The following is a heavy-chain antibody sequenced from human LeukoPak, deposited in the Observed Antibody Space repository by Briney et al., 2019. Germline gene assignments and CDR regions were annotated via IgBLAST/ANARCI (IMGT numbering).Heavy chain of an antibody. CDR2: ISYIGST. CDR1: GGSMNSHY. V-gene: IGHV4-59*11. Sequence: PSETLSLTCTVSGGSMNSHYWSWIRQPPGKGLEWLGYISYIGSTNYSPSPKSRVTISVDTSKNQFSLRLSSVTAADTAVYFCSGDQLALNALNICGQGTMVSVSS. CDR3: SGDQLALNALNI. D-gene: IGHD1-1*01. J-gene: IGHJ3*02.